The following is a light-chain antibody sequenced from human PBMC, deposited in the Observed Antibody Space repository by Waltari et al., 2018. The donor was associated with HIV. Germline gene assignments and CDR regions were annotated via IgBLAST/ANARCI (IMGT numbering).Light chain of an antibody. J-gene: IGLJ3*02. CDR3: CSYAGTLV. CDR2: DVN. CDR1: NSYIGNYNL. V-gene: IGLV2-23*02. Sequence: QSALTQPASVSGSPGQSITISCTGTNSYIGNYNLVSWYQQFTGKAPKLLIYDVNKRPSVFSLRVSGSKSGNTASLSISGLQSEDDADYYCCSYAGTLVFGGRTRLTVL.